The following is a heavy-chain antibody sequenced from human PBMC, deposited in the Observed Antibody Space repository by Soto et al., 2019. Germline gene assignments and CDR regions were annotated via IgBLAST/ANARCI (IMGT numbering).Heavy chain of an antibody. V-gene: IGHV3-23*01. J-gene: IGHJ1*01. CDR1: GFTFSSYA. CDR2: ISGSADNT. Sequence: GGSLRLSXAASGFTFSSYAMSWVRQAPGKGLEWVSAISGSADNTYYADSLKGRFTISRDNSKSTLYLQMNSLRVEDTAAYYCAKGSRETATCCGEEWGQGTLLTVS. CDR3: AKGSRETATCCGEE. D-gene: IGHD2-21*01.